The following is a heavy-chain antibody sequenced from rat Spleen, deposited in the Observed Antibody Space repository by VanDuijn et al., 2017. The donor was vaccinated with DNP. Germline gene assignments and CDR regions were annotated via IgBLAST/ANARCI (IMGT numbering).Heavy chain of an antibody. CDR2: ISYDGSNT. CDR1: GFTFSDYY. Sequence: EVQLVESGGGLVQPGRSLKLSCAASGFTFSDYYMAWVRQAPTKGLEWVASISYDGSNTNYRDSVKGRFTISRDNAKTTLYLQMDSLRSEDTATYYCARGDAWGQGTSVTVSS. V-gene: IGHV5-7*01. J-gene: IGHJ4*01. CDR3: ARGDA.